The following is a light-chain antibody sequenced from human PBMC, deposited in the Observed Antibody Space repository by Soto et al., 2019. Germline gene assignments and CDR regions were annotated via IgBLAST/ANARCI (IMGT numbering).Light chain of an antibody. CDR2: AAS. J-gene: IGKJ5*01. CDR1: QSISSY. Sequence: DIQMTQSPSSLSASVGDRVTITCRASQSISSYLNWYKQKPGKAPKLLIYAASSLQSGVPSRFSGSGSGTDCTLTISSLQPEDFATYYCQQSYSTPITFGQGTRLEIK. CDR3: QQSYSTPIT. V-gene: IGKV1-39*01.